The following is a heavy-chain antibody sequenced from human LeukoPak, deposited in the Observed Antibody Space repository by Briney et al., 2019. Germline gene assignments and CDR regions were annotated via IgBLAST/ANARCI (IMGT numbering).Heavy chain of an antibody. CDR1: GFTFNNFA. CDR2: ITAGGGT. J-gene: IGHJ3*01. D-gene: IGHD1-7*01. V-gene: IGHV3-23*01. CDR3: ARDPNGNYVGAFDF. Sequence: PGGSLRLSCVASGFTFNNFALIWVRQAPGKGLEWVSSITAGGGTQYADAVKGRFTISRDSSKNTLYLYMNSLRADGTAVYFCARDPNGNYVGAFDFCGHGTMVTVSS.